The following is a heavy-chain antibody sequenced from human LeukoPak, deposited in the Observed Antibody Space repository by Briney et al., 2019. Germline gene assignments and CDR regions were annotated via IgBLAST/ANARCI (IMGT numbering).Heavy chain of an antibody. CDR3: ARGLAGRASGAVYFDL. Sequence: SETLSLTCIVSGGSFSYLSWVRQPPGKGLEWIGIIYDHGRTEYNPSLRSRVSISVDTSKNQVSLRLNSVTPADTAVYYCARGLAGRASGAVYFDLWGRGALVTVSS. V-gene: IGHV4-59*01. CDR2: IYDHGRT. J-gene: IGHJ2*01. D-gene: IGHD3-16*01. CDR1: GGSFSY.